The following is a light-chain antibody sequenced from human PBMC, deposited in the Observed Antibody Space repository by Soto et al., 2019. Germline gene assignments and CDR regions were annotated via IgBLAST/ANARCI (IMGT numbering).Light chain of an antibody. CDR3: QQYNNWPPRGT. CDR2: GAS. CDR1: QSVSSN. Sequence: EIVMTQSPATLSVSPGERATLSCRASQSVSSNLAWYQQKHGQPPRLLIYGASTRTTGIPARFSGSGSGTELTLTISRLQSEDFESHYCQQYNNWPPRGTFGQGTKVESK. V-gene: IGKV3-15*01. J-gene: IGKJ1*01.